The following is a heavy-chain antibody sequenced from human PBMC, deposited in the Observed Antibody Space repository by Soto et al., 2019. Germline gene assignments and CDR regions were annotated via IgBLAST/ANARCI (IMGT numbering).Heavy chain of an antibody. J-gene: IGHJ4*02. Sequence: PVGSLRLSCAASGFTFSNYGMHWVRQPPGKGLEWVAVISYDGSKRYYADSVKGRFTISRDNSKNTLYLQINSLRAEDTAVYYCAKAAESYYYDSSGYYLDYWGQGTLVTVSS. CDR3: AKAAESYYYDSSGYYLDY. CDR1: GFTFSNYG. CDR2: ISYDGSKR. V-gene: IGHV3-30*18. D-gene: IGHD3-22*01.